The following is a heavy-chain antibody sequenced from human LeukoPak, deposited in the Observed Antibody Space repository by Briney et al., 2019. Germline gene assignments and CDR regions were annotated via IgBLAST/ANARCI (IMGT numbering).Heavy chain of an antibody. J-gene: IGHJ4*02. CDR3: ARSPRNRHFDY. Sequence: GGSLRLSCAASGFTVSSNYMSWVRQAPGKGLEWVSVIYSGGSTYYADSVKGRFTISRDNSKNTLYLQINSLRAEDTAVYYCARSPRNRHFDYWGQGTLVTVSS. D-gene: IGHD2/OR15-2a*01. CDR1: GFTVSSNY. V-gene: IGHV3-66*02. CDR2: IYSGGST.